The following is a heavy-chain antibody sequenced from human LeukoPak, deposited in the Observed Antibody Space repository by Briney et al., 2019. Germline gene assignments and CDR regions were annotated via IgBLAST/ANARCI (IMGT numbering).Heavy chain of an antibody. J-gene: IGHJ5*02. D-gene: IGHD3-10*01. CDR2: ISAYNGNT. V-gene: IGHV1-18*01. CDR1: GYTFTSYG. CDR3: TRLKGEFPLPWFDP. Sequence: GASVKVSCKASGYTFTSYGISWVRQAPGQGLEWMGWISAYNGNTNYAQKLQGRVTMTTDTSTSTAYMELRSLRSDDTAVYYCTRLKGEFPLPWFDPWGQGTLVTVSS.